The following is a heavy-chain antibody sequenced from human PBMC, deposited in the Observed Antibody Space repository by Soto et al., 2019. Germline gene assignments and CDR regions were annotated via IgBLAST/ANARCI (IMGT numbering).Heavy chain of an antibody. Sequence: ASVKVSCKASGYTFTSYAMHWVRQAPGQRLEWMGWINAGNGNTKYSQKFQGRVTITSDTSASTAYMELSSLRSVDTAVSYCERVTPIVGVVIDFDYWGQGTLVTVSS. D-gene: IGHD3-3*01. J-gene: IGHJ4*02. CDR3: ERVTPIVGVVIDFDY. V-gene: IGHV1-3*01. CDR2: INAGNGNT. CDR1: GYTFTSYA.